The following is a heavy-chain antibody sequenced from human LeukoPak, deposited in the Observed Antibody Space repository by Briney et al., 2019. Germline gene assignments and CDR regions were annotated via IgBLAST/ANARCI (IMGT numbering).Heavy chain of an antibody. J-gene: IGHJ6*02. CDR3: ARDWQYGSGWRYYYGMDV. D-gene: IGHD6-19*01. Sequence: GASVKVSCKASGYTFTDYYMHWVRQAPGQGLEWMGWINPNSGGTNFAQKFQGRVTMTRDTSISTAYMELSRLTSDDTAVYFCARDWQYGSGWRYYYGMDVWGQGTTVTVSS. CDR2: INPNSGGT. V-gene: IGHV1-2*02. CDR1: GYTFTDYY.